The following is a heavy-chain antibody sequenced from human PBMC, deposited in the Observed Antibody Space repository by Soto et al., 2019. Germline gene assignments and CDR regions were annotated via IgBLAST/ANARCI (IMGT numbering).Heavy chain of an antibody. D-gene: IGHD5-18*01. CDR1: GFTFSSYS. Sequence: PGGSLRLSCAASGFTFSSYSMNWVRQAPGKGLEWVSSISSSSSYIYYADSVKGRFTISRDNAKNSLYLQMNSLRAEDTAVYYCARGDDTAMIRLGYYGMDVWGQGTTVTVSS. V-gene: IGHV3-21*01. CDR2: ISSSSSYI. J-gene: IGHJ6*02. CDR3: ARGDDTAMIRLGYYGMDV.